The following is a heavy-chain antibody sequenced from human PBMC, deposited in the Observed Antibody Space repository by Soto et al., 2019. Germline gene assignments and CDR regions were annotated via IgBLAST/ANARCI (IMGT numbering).Heavy chain of an antibody. CDR1: GGSISSSGYY. CDR2: IHYSGNT. J-gene: IGHJ4*02. Sequence: QVQLQESGPGLVKPSETLSLTCTVSGGSISSSGYYWSWIRQNPGKGLEWIGYIHYSGNTYYNPSLKSRVTISVDTSTNQFSLRLSSVAAADTAVYYCAKSLTINADFDCWGQGTLVTVSS. V-gene: IGHV4-31*03. CDR3: AKSLTINADFDC. D-gene: IGHD3-9*01.